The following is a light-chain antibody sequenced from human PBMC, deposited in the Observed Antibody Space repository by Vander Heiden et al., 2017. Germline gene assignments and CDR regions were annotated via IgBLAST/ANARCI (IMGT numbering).Light chain of an antibody. CDR1: HSVSSTY. V-gene: IGKV3-20*01. CDR3: QQFGSSPLT. Sequence: PGTLSLSPGERATLSCRASHSVSSTYLAWYQQRPGQAPRLLIYAASSRATGIPDRFSGSGSGTDFTLTISRLEPEDFAVYYCQQFGSSPLTFGQGTRVEVK. J-gene: IGKJ1*01. CDR2: AAS.